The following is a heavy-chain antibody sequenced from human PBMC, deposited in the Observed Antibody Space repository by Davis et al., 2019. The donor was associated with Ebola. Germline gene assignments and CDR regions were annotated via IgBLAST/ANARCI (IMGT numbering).Heavy chain of an antibody. Sequence: GESLKISCKISGYSLNTYWIGWVRQTPDKGLEWMGVMYPRDSDIRYSPSFKGQVTISADTTSNTAYLQWSSLKASDTAMYYCARRGVRGVDYWGQGTLVTVSS. J-gene: IGHJ4*02. V-gene: IGHV5-51*01. D-gene: IGHD3-10*01. CDR1: GYSLNTYW. CDR3: ARRGVRGVDY. CDR2: MYPRDSDI.